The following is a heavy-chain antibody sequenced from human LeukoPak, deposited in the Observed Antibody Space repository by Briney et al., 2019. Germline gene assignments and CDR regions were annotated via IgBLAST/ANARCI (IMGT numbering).Heavy chain of an antibody. CDR2: IYYSGST. V-gene: IGHV4-59*07. CDR3: ARAPDIYSYGGFDY. J-gene: IGHJ4*02. CDR1: AGSTSSYY. Sequence: NPSHTLSPTCTLAAGSTSSYYRSWIRQPPGKGLEWIGHIYYSGSTNYSPSLKSRVTISVDTSKNQFSLNLRSVTAADTAVYYCARAPDIYSYGGFDYWGQGTLVIVSS. D-gene: IGHD5-18*01.